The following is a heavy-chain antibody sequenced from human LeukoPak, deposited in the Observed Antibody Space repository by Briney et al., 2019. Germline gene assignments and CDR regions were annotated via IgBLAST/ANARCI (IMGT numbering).Heavy chain of an antibody. Sequence: GGSLRLSCAASGFSVSSNYMSWVRQAPGKGLEWVSVIYSGGSTYYADSVKGRFTTSRDNSKNTLYLQMNSLRAEDTAVYYCARTPPYDSSGYYSSGYFDYWGQGTLVTVPS. CDR1: GFSVSSNY. CDR3: ARTPPYDSSGYYSSGYFDY. J-gene: IGHJ4*02. CDR2: IYSGGST. D-gene: IGHD3-22*01. V-gene: IGHV3-53*01.